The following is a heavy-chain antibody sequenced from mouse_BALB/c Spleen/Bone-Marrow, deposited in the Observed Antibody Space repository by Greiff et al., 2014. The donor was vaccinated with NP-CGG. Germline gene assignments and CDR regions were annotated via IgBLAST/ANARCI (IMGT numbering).Heavy chain of an antibody. J-gene: IGHJ4*01. CDR3: AVMDY. CDR1: GFTFTDYY. V-gene: IGHV7-3*02. Sequence: EVKLMESGGGLVQPGGSLRLSCATPGFTFTDYYMSWVRQPPGKALEWLGFIRNKANGYTTEYSASVKGRFTISRDNSQSILYLQMNTLRAEDSATYYCAVMDYWGQGTSVTVSS. CDR2: IRNKANGYTT.